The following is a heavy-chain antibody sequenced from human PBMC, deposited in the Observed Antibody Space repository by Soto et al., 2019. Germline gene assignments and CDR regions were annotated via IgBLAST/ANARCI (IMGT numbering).Heavy chain of an antibody. CDR3: EVTTGY. J-gene: IGHJ4*02. CDR2: MSPESGNT. CDR1: GYMFTSYA. Sequence: ASVKVSCKASGYMFTSYAISWVRQASGQGLEYMGWMSPESGNTGYAPQFQGRVTMTRNTSISTAYMELSSLRSEDTAVYYCEVTTGYWGQGTKVPVSS. V-gene: IGHV1-8*02. D-gene: IGHD2-21*02.